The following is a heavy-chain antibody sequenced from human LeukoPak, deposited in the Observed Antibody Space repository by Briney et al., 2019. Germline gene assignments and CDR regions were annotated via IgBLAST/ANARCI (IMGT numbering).Heavy chain of an antibody. V-gene: IGHV3-7*01. CDR2: IKQDGSEK. J-gene: IGHJ4*02. Sequence: SGGSLRLSCAASGFTFSSYWMSSVRQAPGKGLEWVANIKQDGSEKYYVDSVKGRFTISRDNAKNSLYLQMNSLRAEDTAVYYCARDIAHYYDSSGYFDYWGQGTLVTVSS. CDR1: GFTFSSYW. CDR3: ARDIAHYYDSSGYFDY. D-gene: IGHD3-22*01.